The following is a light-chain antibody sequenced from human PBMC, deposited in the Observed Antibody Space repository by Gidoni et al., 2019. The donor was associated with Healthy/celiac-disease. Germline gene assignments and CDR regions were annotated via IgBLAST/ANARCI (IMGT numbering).Light chain of an antibody. J-gene: IGKJ1*01. Sequence: ISMTQSPSSFSASTGDRVTITCRASQGISSYLAWYQQKPGKAPKLLIYAASTLKSGVPSRFSGSGSGTDFTLTISCLQSEDFATYYCQQYYRYPRTFGQGTKVEIK. CDR3: QQYYRYPRT. CDR2: AAS. V-gene: IGKV1-8*01. CDR1: QGISSY.